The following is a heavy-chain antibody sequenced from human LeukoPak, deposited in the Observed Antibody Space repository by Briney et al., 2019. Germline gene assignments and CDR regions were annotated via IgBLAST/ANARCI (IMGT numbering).Heavy chain of an antibody. V-gene: IGHV4-31*11. J-gene: IGHJ6*02. Sequence: SETLSLTCAVSGASFNSDDQYWNWIRQSPGKGLEWIGSIHPSGMLYNNPSLESRVTMSRDTSKNQFSLKLRAVTAADTGVYYWAREPFYYGSGSYYYYYGIDVWGQGTTVTVSS. CDR1: GASFNSDDQY. D-gene: IGHD3-10*01. CDR3: AREPFYYGSGSYYYYYGIDV. CDR2: IHPSGML.